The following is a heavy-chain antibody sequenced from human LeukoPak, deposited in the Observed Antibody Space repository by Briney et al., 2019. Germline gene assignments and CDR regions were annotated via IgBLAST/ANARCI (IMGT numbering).Heavy chain of an antibody. CDR1: GFTVSSNY. V-gene: IGHV3-53*01. D-gene: IGHD3-10*01. J-gene: IGHJ4*02. CDR3: ATLRGDGYIYY. Sequence: PGGSLRLSCAASGFTVSSNYMSWVRQAPGKGLEWVSVIYSGGSTYYAVSVKGRFTISRDNSKNTLYLQMNSLRAEDTAVYYCATLRGDGYIYYWGQGTLVTVSS. CDR2: IYSGGST.